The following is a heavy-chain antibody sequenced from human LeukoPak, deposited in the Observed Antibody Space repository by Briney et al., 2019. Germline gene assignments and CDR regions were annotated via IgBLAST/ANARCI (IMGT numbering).Heavy chain of an antibody. CDR3: ARDTYYYDSSGYSGCFDP. J-gene: IGHJ5*02. CDR1: GYSFTIYG. D-gene: IGHD3-22*01. CDR2: ISAYNGNT. Sequence: ASVEVSCKASGYSFTIYGISWVRQAPGQGLEWMGWISAYNGNTNYAQKLQGRVTMTTDTSTSTAYMELRSLRSDDTAVYYCARDTYYYDSSGYSGCFDPWGQGTLVTVSS. V-gene: IGHV1-18*01.